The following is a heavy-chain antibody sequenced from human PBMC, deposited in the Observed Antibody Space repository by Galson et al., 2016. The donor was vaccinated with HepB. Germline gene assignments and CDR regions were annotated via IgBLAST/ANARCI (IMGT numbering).Heavy chain of an antibody. J-gene: IGHJ4*02. D-gene: IGHD6-13*01. V-gene: IGHV3-21*01. CDR1: GFTFSTYS. Sequence: SLRLSCAASGFTFSTYSMNWVRQPPGKGLEWVSSISSSGTYINYADSLKGRFTISRDNSKNTLYLQMNSLRAEDTAVYYCARRAGSSWYSDYSGQGTLVTVSS. CDR3: ARRAGSSWYSDY. CDR2: ISSSGTYI.